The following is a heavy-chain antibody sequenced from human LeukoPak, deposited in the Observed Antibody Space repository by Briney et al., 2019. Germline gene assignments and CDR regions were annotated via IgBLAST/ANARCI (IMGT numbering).Heavy chain of an antibody. CDR3: AKGHCSSTSCYAVSYNWFDP. V-gene: IGHV3-23*01. CDR2: ISGSGGST. Sequence: PGRSLRLSCAASGFTFSSYAMHWVRQAPGKGLEWVSAISGSGGSTYYADSVKGRFTISRDNSKNTLYLQMNSLRAEDTAVYYCAKGHCSSTSCYAVSYNWFDPWGQGTLVTVSS. D-gene: IGHD2-2*01. J-gene: IGHJ5*02. CDR1: GFTFSSYA.